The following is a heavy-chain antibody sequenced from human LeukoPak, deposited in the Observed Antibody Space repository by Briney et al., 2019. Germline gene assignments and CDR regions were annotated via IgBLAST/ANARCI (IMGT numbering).Heavy chain of an antibody. CDR1: GYTFTGYY. CDR3: ARAEYYGSGSSTAFDI. Sequence: GSSVKVSRKASGYTFTGYYMHWVRQAPGQGLEWMGWINPNSGGTNYEQKFQGRVTMTRDTSISTAYMELSRLRSDDTAVYYCARAEYYGSGSSTAFDIWGQGTMVTVS. V-gene: IGHV1-2*02. J-gene: IGHJ3*02. D-gene: IGHD3-10*01. CDR2: INPNSGGT.